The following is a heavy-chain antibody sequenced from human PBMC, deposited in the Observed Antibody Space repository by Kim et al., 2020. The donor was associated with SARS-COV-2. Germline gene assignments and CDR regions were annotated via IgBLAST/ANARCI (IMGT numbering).Heavy chain of an antibody. CDR1: GYTFTSYG. CDR3: ARTPGFGESYYYFDY. J-gene: IGHJ4*02. D-gene: IGHD3-10*01. Sequence: ASVKVSCKASGYTFTSYGISWVRQAPGQGLEWMGWISAYNGNTNYAQKLQGRVTMTTDTSTSTAYMELRSLRSDDTAVYYCARTPGFGESYYYFDYWGQGTLVTVSS. V-gene: IGHV1-18*01. CDR2: ISAYNGNT.